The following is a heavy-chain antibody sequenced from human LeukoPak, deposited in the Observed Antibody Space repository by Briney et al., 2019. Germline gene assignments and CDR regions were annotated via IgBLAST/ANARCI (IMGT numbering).Heavy chain of an antibody. D-gene: IGHD3-22*01. CDR2: IYYSGNT. J-gene: IGHJ4*02. CDR3: ACATDYYDSSGFDY. V-gene: IGHV4-59*01. Sequence: ETLSLTCTVSGGSISSYYWSWIRQPPGKGLEWIGYIYYSGNTNYNPSLKSRVTISVDTSKNQFSLKLSPVTAADTAVYYCACATDYYDSSGFDYWGQGTLVTVSS. CDR1: GGSISSYY.